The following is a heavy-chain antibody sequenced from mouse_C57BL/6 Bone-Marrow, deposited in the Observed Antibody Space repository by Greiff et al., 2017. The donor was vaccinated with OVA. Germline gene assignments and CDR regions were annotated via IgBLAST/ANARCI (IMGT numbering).Heavy chain of an antibody. Sequence: EVQLQQSGAELVRPGASVKLSCTASGFNIKDDYMHWVQQRPQHGLWWIGWFDPENGATEYASKVQGKATITADTSSTTSYLQLSSLTSEDTAVYYCTTALYDDPAWFAYWGQGTLVTVSA. D-gene: IGHD2-3*01. CDR1: GFNIKDDY. CDR2: FDPENGAT. V-gene: IGHV14-4*01. J-gene: IGHJ3*01. CDR3: TTALYDDPAWFAY.